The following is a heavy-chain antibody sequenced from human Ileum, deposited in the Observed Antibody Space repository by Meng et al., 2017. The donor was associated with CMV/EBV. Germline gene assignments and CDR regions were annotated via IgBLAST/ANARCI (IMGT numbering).Heavy chain of an antibody. CDR1: GGSFRSGRYF. CDR2: MNTSGSI. CDR3: ARDGYSSSEAWFDP. D-gene: IGHD6-13*01. Sequence: EEGPTLVKPSQTLAPLCRVSGGSFRSGRYFWSWLRQPAGRGLEWIGRMNTSGSISYNRSLKSRVTIALDTSKNQFSLKLNSVTAADTAVYYCARDGYSSSEAWFDPWGQGTLVTVSS. V-gene: IGHV4-61*02. J-gene: IGHJ5*02.